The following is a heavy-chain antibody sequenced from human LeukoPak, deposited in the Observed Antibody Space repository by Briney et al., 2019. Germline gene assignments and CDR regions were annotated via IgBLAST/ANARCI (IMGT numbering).Heavy chain of an antibody. Sequence: GSSVKVSCKASEGTFSSYAISWVRQAPGQGLEWMGGIIPIFGTANYAQKFQGRVTITTDEFTSTAYMELSSLRSEDTAVYYCARGDSSGYYWYYFDYWGQGTLVTVSS. CDR1: EGTFSSYA. CDR3: ARGDSSGYYWYYFDY. J-gene: IGHJ4*02. V-gene: IGHV1-69*05. D-gene: IGHD3-22*01. CDR2: IIPIFGTA.